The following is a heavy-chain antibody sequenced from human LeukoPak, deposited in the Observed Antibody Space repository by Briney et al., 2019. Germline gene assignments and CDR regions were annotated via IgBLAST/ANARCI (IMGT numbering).Heavy chain of an antibody. V-gene: IGHV3-21*01. Sequence: GGSLRLSCAASGFTFSSYSMNWVRQAPGKGLEWVSSISSSSSYIYYADSVKGRFTISRDNAKNSLYLQMNSLRAEDTAVYYCARELSVVGSSPLWYFDLWGRGTLVTVSS. J-gene: IGHJ2*01. CDR2: ISSSSSYI. D-gene: IGHD2-15*01. CDR1: GFTFSSYS. CDR3: ARELSVVGSSPLWYFDL.